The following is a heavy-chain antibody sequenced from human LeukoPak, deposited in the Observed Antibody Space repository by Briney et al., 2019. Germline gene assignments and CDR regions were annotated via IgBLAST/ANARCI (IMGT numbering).Heavy chain of an antibody. CDR2: ISSSSSYI. V-gene: IGHV3-21*01. Sequence: GGSLRLSCAASGFIFSSYSMNWVRQAPGKGLEWVSSISSSSSYIYYADSVKGRFTISRDNAKNSLYLQMNSLRAEDTAVYYCARGIPSISSSWYWGPLKYYYGMDVWGQGTTVTVSS. CDR3: ARGIPSISSSWYWGPLKYYYGMDV. CDR1: GFIFSSYS. D-gene: IGHD6-13*01. J-gene: IGHJ6*02.